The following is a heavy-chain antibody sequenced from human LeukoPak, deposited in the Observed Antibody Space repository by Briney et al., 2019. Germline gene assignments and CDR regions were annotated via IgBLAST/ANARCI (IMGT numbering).Heavy chain of an antibody. CDR2: ISGSGTST. CDR3: AKGWTHYYDGGAFEYWYFDL. D-gene: IGHD3-10*02. CDR1: GFTFSDYA. Sequence: PGGSLRLSCAASGFTFSDYAMSWVRQAPGKGLEWVSTISGSGTSTYYADSVRGRFTISRDNSKNTLYLQMNSLRAEDTAVYYCAKGWTHYYDGGAFEYWYFDLWGRGTLVTVSS. J-gene: IGHJ2*01. V-gene: IGHV3-23*01.